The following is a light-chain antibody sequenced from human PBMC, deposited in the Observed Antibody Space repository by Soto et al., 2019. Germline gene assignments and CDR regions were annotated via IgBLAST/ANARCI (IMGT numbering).Light chain of an antibody. V-gene: IGLV2-23*01. CDR1: SSDVGSYNL. CDR3: CSHAGSSTFV. CDR2: EDT. Sequence: QSVLTQPASVSGSPGQSITISCTGTSSDVGSYNLVSWYQQHPGKAPKLMIHEDTKRPSGVSNRFSGSKSGNTASLTISGLQAEDEADYYCCSHAGSSTFVFGTGTKLTVL. J-gene: IGLJ1*01.